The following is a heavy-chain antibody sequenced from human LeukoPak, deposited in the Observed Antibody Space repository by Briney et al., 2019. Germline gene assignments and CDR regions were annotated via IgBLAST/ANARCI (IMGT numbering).Heavy chain of an antibody. CDR2: ISAYNGNT. V-gene: IGHV1-18*01. CDR1: GYTFTSYG. CDR3: ARDQAATNTQVRFCLD. Sequence: ASVKVSCKASGYTFTSYGISWVRQAPGQGLGWMGWISAYNGNTNFAQKLQGRVTMTTDTSTSTAYMDLRSLRSDDTAVYYCARDQAATNTQVRFCLDWGQGTLVTVSS. D-gene: IGHD3-9*01. J-gene: IGHJ4*02.